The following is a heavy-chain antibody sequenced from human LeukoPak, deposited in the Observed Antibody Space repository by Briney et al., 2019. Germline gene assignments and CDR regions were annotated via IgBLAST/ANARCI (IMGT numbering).Heavy chain of an antibody. D-gene: IGHD3-22*01. Sequence: GASVKVSCTASGYTFTSYGISLVRQAPGQGLEWMGWISAYNGNTNYAQKLQGRVTMTTDTSTSTAYMELRSLRSDDTAVYYRASGAGGYYDSSGWNDAFDIWGQGTMVTVSS. V-gene: IGHV1-18*01. CDR3: ASGAGGYYDSSGWNDAFDI. J-gene: IGHJ3*02. CDR1: GYTFTSYG. CDR2: ISAYNGNT.